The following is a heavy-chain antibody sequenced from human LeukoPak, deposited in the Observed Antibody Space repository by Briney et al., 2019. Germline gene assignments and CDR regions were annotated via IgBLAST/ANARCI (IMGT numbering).Heavy chain of an antibody. D-gene: IGHD1-14*01. CDR1: GFTFSSYA. CDR3: ARGPGDFDASDI. CDR2: IKENGIEQ. J-gene: IGHJ3*02. Sequence: PGGSLRLSCAASGFTFSSYAMSWVRQAPGKGPEWLAHIKENGIEQYYADSVKGRFTISRDNVKQSLCLQMNSLRVEDTAVYYCARGPGDFDASDIWGQGTMVTVSS. V-gene: IGHV3-7*01.